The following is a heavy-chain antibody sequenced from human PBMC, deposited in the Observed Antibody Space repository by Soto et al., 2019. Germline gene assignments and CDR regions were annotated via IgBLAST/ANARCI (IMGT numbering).Heavy chain of an antibody. V-gene: IGHV1-8*01. D-gene: IGHD3-3*01. Sequence: PSVTVSCKASAYTITTYDMNWVRPAPGQGLEWMGWMNPNSGNTGYAQKFQGRVTMTRNTSISTAYMELSSLRSEDTAVYYCARGRGKRKRFSVADYYYYMDVWGKGTTVTVSS. CDR2: MNPNSGNT. CDR3: ARGRGKRKRFSVADYYYYMDV. J-gene: IGHJ6*03. CDR1: AYTITTYD.